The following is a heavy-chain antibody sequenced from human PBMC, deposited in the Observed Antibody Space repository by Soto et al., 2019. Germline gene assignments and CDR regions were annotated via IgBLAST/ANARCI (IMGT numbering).Heavy chain of an antibody. CDR2: IYPGDSDT. V-gene: IGHV5-51*01. D-gene: IGHD6-19*01. J-gene: IGHJ6*02. Sequence: GESLKISWKGSGYDFATYWIGWVRQMPGKGLEWMGIIYPGDSDTKYSPSFQGQVTISVDKSISTAYLQWSSLKASDTAMYYCARHRYNSGPTDNDMDVWGQGTTVTVSS. CDR3: ARHRYNSGPTDNDMDV. CDR1: GYDFATYW.